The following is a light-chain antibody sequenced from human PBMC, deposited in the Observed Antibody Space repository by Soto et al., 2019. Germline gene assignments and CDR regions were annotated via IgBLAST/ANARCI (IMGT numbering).Light chain of an antibody. CDR3: SSFTSSTTLR. CDR1: ATDVGAYNY. Sequence: QAVVTQPASVSGSPGQSITISCTGTATDVGAYNYVSWYQQHPGRAPKLIIYAVTDRPSVVADLFSGSKSGDTASLTISGLQAEDEAHYYCSSFTSSTTLRFGGGTKLTVL. CDR2: AVT. V-gene: IGLV2-14*01. J-gene: IGLJ2*01.